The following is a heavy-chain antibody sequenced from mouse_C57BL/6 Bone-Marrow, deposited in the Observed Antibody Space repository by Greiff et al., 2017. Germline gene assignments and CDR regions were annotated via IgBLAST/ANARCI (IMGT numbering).Heavy chain of an antibody. CDR2: ILPGSSSP. CDR3: ARATPGSNY. V-gene: IGHV1-9*01. Sequence: VQLQQSGAELMQPGASVKLSCKATGYTFTGYWIEWVKQRPGHGLEWVEEILPGSSSPNYNEKFKGKTTFTAATSSNTTYMQLSSLTSEDSAIYYCARATPGSNYWGQGTSVTVSS. J-gene: IGHJ4*01. CDR1: GYTFTGYW. D-gene: IGHD5-1*01.